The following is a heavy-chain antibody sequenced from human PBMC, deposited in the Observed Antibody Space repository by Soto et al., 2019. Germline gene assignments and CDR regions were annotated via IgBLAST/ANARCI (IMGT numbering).Heavy chain of an antibody. CDR2: ISYDGSNK. V-gene: IGHV3-30*18. CDR1: GFTFSSYG. D-gene: IGHD2-15*01. CDR3: AKWYCSGGSCYHAGVFDI. J-gene: IGHJ3*02. Sequence: GGSLRLSCAASGFTFSSYGMHWVRQAPGKGLEWVAVISYDGSNKYYADSVKGRFTISRDNSKNTLYLQMNSLRAEDTAVYYCAKWYCSGGSCYHAGVFDISAQGTTVTV.